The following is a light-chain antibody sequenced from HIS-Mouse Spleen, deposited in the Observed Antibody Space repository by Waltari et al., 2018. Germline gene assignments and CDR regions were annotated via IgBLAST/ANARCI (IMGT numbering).Light chain of an antibody. V-gene: IGLV4-69*01. CDR1: SGHSSYP. Sequence: QLVLTQSPSASASLGASVKLTCTLSSGHSSYPIAGHQQQPEKGPRYLMKLNSDGSHSKGDGIPDRFSGSSSGAERYLTISSLQSEDEADYYCQTWGTGILVVFGGGTKLTVL. J-gene: IGLJ2*01. CDR3: QTWGTGILVV. CDR2: LNSDGSH.